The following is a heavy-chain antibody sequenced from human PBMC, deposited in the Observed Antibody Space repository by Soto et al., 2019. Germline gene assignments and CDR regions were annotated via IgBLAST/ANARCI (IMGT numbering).Heavy chain of an antibody. J-gene: IGHJ4*02. CDR1: GGSVSSGSYY. V-gene: IGHV4-61*01. Sequence: QVQLQESGPGLVKPSETLSLTCTVSGGSVSSGSYYWSWIRQPPGKGLEWIGYIYYSGSTNYNPSLKSRVTISVDTSKNQFSLKLSSVTAADTAVYYCARDRLYDIDYWCQGTLVTVSS. CDR2: IYYSGST. CDR3: ARDRLYDIDY. D-gene: IGHD3-22*01.